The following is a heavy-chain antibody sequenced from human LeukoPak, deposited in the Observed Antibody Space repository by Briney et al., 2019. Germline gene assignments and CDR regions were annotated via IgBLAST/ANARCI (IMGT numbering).Heavy chain of an antibody. CDR2: ISAYNGNT. CDR1: GYTFTSYG. CDR3: ARERGYYYDSSGYSDY. V-gene: IGHV1-18*01. D-gene: IGHD3-22*01. Sequence: ASVKVSCKASGYTFTSYGISWVRQAPGQGLEWMGWISAYNGNTNYAQKLQGRVTMTTDTSTSTAYMELRGLRSDDTAVYYCARERGYYYDSSGYSDYWGQGTLVTVSS. J-gene: IGHJ4*02.